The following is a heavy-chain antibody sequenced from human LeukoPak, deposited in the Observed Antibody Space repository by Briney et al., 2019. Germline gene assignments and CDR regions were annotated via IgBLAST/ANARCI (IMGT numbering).Heavy chain of an antibody. D-gene: IGHD6-13*01. V-gene: IGHV1-18*01. CDR1: GYTFTSYG. CDR2: ISAYNGNT. CDR3: ARASAAAPIAPFDY. Sequence: ASVKVSCKASGYTFTSYGISWVRQAPGQGLEWMGWISAYNGNTNYAQKLQGRVTMTTDTSTSTAYMELRSLRSDDTAVYYCARASAAAPIAPFDYWGQGTLVTVSS. J-gene: IGHJ4*02.